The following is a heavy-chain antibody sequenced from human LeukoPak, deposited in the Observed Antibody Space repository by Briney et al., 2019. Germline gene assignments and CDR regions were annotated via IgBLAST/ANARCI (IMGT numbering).Heavy chain of an antibody. J-gene: IGHJ4*02. CDR1: GLIFSNAL. Sequence: NPVGSLRLSCVGSGLIFSNALMSWIRQAPGKGVQWVGHIKSKTDGGTTEYAAPVKGRFTISRDDSKNTLYLQMNSLKNEDAALYYCTALGAASEYWGQGALVTVSS. CDR2: IKSKTDGGTT. V-gene: IGHV3-15*01. D-gene: IGHD2-15*01. CDR3: TALGAASEY.